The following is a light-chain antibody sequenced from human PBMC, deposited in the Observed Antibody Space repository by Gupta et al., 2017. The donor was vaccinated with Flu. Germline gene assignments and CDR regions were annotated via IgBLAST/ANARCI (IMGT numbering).Light chain of an antibody. Sequence: PSTLSASVGDRVTFTCRASQNILRFLAWYQHKPGQAPKLLIYESSTLAYGVPSRFSGSGSETEFSLSISGLQPDDFATYYCQQDDTYIITFGGGTKVQI. V-gene: IGKV1-5*03. CDR3: QQDDTYIIT. J-gene: IGKJ4*01. CDR1: QNILRF. CDR2: ESS.